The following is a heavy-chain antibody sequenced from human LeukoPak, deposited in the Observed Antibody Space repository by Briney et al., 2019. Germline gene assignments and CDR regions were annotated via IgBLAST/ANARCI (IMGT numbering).Heavy chain of an antibody. CDR1: GASISSYY. D-gene: IGHD6-19*01. CDR2: IFASGST. V-gene: IGHV4-4*09. CDR3: ARQGFSVAGKRSWFDP. J-gene: IGHJ5*02. Sequence: PSETLSLTCTVSGASISSYYWSWIRQPPGKGLEWIGYIFASGSTNYNPFLKSRVTISVDTSKNHLSLKLSSVTAADTAVYYCARQGFSVAGKRSWFDPWGQGTPVTVSS.